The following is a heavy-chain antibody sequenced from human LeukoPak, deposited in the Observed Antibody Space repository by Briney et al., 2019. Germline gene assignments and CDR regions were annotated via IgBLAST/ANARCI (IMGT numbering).Heavy chain of an antibody. Sequence: GGSLRLSCAASGFTFSIYAMSWVRQAPGKGLEWVSAISGSGGSTYYADSVKGRFTISRDNSKNTLYLQMNSLRAEDTAVYYCAKDRAFPPHNDYWGQGTLVTVSS. V-gene: IGHV3-23*01. CDR3: AKDRAFPPHNDY. CDR1: GFTFSIYA. D-gene: IGHD3-3*02. CDR2: ISGSGGST. J-gene: IGHJ4*02.